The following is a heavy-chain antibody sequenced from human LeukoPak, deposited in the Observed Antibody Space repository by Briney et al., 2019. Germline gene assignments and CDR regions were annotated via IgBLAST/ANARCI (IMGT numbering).Heavy chain of an antibody. CDR1: GGSISSGGYY. D-gene: IGHD6-19*01. Sequence: SETLSLTCTVSGGSISSGGYYWSWIRQHPGKGLEWIGYIYYSGSTNYNPSLKSRVTISVDTSKNQFSLKLSSVTAADTAVYYCARDSSGWYYFDYWGQGTLVTVSS. CDR2: IYYSGST. CDR3: ARDSSGWYYFDY. J-gene: IGHJ4*02. V-gene: IGHV4-61*08.